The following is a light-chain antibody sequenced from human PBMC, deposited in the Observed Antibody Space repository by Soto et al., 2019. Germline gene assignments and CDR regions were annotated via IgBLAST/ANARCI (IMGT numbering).Light chain of an antibody. CDR3: QQYVTSAIT. CDR2: GAS. Sequence: EILMTKPPATLSVTLGGRATLCCGASQSVGSDLAWYQQKPGQAPRLLISGASSKATGIPDRFSGGGSGTDFTLTISSLEPEDFTLYYCQQYVTSAITFCQGTRLENK. J-gene: IGKJ5*01. CDR1: QSVGSD. V-gene: IGKV3D-15*01.